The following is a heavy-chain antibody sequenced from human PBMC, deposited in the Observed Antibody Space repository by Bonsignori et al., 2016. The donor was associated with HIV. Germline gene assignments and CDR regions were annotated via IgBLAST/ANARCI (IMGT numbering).Heavy chain of an antibody. CDR1: GFLFGTYA. CDR3: AKAALQYSTSFGIDF. D-gene: IGHD3-16*01. V-gene: IGHV3-23*01. J-gene: IGHJ6*01. CDR2: ITNTGRAT. Sequence: EVQLLASGGGLVQPGGSLRLSCEASGFLFGTYAMNWVRQAPGKGLEWVSSITNTGRATYYADSVKGRFSVSRDNPRKTLYLQMNGLRADDTAVYYCAKAALQYSTSFGIDFWG.